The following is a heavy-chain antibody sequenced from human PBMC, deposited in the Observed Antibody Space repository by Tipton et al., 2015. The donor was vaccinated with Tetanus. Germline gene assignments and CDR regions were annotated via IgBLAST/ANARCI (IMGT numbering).Heavy chain of an antibody. J-gene: IGHJ5*02. D-gene: IGHD6-13*01. Sequence: TLSLTCSVSGGSLRGGDHNWSWIRQAPGKGLEWLAYISSSGSTNSNYFHKSRITMSRDTSNNQFSLKLNSVTAADSAVYYCARGRQRLVPAGFDLWGQGTLVTVSS. V-gene: IGHV4-61*08. CDR2: ISSSGST. CDR3: ARGRQRLVPAGFDL. CDR1: GGSLRGGDHN.